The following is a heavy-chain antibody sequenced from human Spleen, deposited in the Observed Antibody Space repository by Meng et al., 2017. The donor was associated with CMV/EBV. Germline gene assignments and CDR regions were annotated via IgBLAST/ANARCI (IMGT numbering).Heavy chain of an antibody. CDR1: GFTFSSYS. J-gene: IGHJ4*02. Sequence: GESLKISCAASGFTFSSYSMNWVRQTPGRGLEWVSSLDSTGGNIYYANSVQGRFVISRDNAKNSLYLQMDSLRAEDTAVYYCARDRYGGTQSNGFDLWGQGTLVTVSS. CDR2: LDSTGGNI. V-gene: IGHV3-21*06. D-gene: IGHD1-26*01. CDR3: ARDRYGGTQSNGFDL.